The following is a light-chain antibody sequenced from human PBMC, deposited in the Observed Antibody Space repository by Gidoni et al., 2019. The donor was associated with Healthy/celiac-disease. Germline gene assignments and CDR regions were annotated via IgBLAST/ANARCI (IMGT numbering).Light chain of an antibody. Sequence: DIQMTQSPSTLSASVGDRVPITCRASQSSSSWLAWYQQKPGKAPKLLIYTASSLESGVPSRFSGSGSGTEFTLTISSLQPDDFATYYCQQYNSYSPLTFGGGTKVEIK. CDR2: TAS. CDR1: QSSSSW. V-gene: IGKV1-5*03. CDR3: QQYNSYSPLT. J-gene: IGKJ4*01.